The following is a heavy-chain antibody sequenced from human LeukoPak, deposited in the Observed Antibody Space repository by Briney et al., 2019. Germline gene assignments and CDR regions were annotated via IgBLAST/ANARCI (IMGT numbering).Heavy chain of an antibody. V-gene: IGHV1-69*13. CDR3: ARERGLSWFDP. CDR1: GYTFTSYG. D-gene: IGHD2-2*01. J-gene: IGHJ5*02. Sequence: GASVKVSCKASGYTFTSYGISWVRQAPGQGLEWVGGIIPIFGTANYAQKFQGRVTITADESTSTAYMELSSLRSEDTAVYYCARERGLSWFDPWGQGTLVTVSS. CDR2: IIPIFGTA.